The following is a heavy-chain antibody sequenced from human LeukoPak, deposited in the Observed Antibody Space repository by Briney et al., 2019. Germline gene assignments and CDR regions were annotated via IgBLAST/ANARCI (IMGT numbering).Heavy chain of an antibody. D-gene: IGHD4-17*01. J-gene: IGHJ6*04. CDR3: ARDIIYGADFSDV. CDR1: GFSFSTYA. V-gene: IGHV3-30*04. Sequence: GRSLRLSCAASGFSFSTYAMHWVRQAPGKGLEWVAFISYDGSDIYYADSVKGRFTVSRDNSKNTLFLQVHNLRPDDTAVFYCARDIIYGADFSDVWGKGTTVTVSS. CDR2: ISYDGSDI.